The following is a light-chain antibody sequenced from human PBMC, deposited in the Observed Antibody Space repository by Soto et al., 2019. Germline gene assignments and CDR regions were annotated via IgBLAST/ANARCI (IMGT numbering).Light chain of an antibody. CDR1: QSVSSY. J-gene: IGKJ1*01. CDR3: QQRSNWPRT. Sequence: EIVLPQSPATLSLSPGERAPLSCRASQSVSSYLAWYQQKPGQAPRLLIYDASNRATGIPARFSGSGSGTDFTLTISSLEPEDFAVYYCQQRSNWPRTFGQGTKVDIK. CDR2: DAS. V-gene: IGKV3-11*01.